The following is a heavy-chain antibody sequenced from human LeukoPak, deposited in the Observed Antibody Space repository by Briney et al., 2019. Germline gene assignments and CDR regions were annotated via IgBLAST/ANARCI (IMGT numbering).Heavy chain of an antibody. V-gene: IGHV3-23*01. D-gene: IGHD5-24*01. CDR3: AKGGYNYPALGYFDY. J-gene: IGHJ4*02. CDR2: ISGSGGST. CDR1: GCTFSSYA. Sequence: GGSLRLSCAASGCTFSSYAMSWVRQAPGKGLEWVSAISGSGGSTYYADSVKGRFTISRDNAKNTLYLQMNSLRAEDTAVYYCAKGGYNYPALGYFDYWGQGTLVTVSS.